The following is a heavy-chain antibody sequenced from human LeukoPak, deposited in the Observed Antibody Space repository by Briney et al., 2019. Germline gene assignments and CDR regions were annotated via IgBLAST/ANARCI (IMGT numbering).Heavy chain of an antibody. CDR1: GFSLSTSGMR. CDR2: IDWDDDK. V-gene: IGHV2-70*04. D-gene: IGHD4-17*01. Sequence: SGPTLVNPTQTLTLTCTFSGFSLSTSGMRVSWIRQPPGKALEWLARIDWDDDKFYSTSLKTRLTISKDTSKNQVVLTMTNMDPVDTATYYCARTTDYGDHFDYWGQGALVTVSS. CDR3: ARTTDYGDHFDY. J-gene: IGHJ4*02.